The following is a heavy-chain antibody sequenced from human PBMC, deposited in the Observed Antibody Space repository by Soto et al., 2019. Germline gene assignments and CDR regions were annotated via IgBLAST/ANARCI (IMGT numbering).Heavy chain of an antibody. Sequence: SVKVSCKASGGTFSSYAISWVRQAPGQGLEWMGGIIPIFGTANYAQKFQGRVTITADESTSTAYMELSSLRSEDTAVYYCARGSRYCSGGSRYVLPGIAYWGQGTLVTVSS. CDR3: ARGSRYCSGGSRYVLPGIAY. J-gene: IGHJ4*02. CDR2: IIPIFGTA. CDR1: GGTFSSYA. V-gene: IGHV1-69*13. D-gene: IGHD2-15*01.